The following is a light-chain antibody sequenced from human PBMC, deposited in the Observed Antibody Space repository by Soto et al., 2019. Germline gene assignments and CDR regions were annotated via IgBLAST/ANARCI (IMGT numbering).Light chain of an antibody. CDR2: AAS. CDR1: QGISSY. V-gene: IGKV1-9*01. J-gene: IGKJ1*01. Sequence: DVQMTQSPAPLSASIGDSFTITFLASQGISSYLAWYQQKAGKAPKLLIYAASTLRSGVPSRFSGSGSATDFTLTISSLQPDDFATYYCQQLNTYPPTFGQGTKVDIK. CDR3: QQLNTYPPT.